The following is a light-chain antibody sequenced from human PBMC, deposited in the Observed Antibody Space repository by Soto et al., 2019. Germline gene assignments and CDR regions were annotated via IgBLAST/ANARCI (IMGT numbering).Light chain of an antibody. J-gene: IGKJ5*01. CDR2: GTS. CDR1: QSISTF. Sequence: IQMTQSPSSLSASVGDSVTVTCRASQSISTFLNWYQHIPDQAPTLLIYGTSNLQSGVPSRFSGSGSGTDFTLTISSLQPEDSATYYCQQSYTAPITFGQGTRLEI. CDR3: QQSYTAPIT. V-gene: IGKV1-39*01.